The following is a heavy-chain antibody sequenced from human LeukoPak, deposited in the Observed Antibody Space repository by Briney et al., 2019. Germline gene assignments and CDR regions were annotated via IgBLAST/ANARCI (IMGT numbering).Heavy chain of an antibody. D-gene: IGHD5-18*01. CDR1: GYTFTVYY. CDR2: INPNSGGT. V-gene: IGHV1-2*06. Sequence: ASVKVSCKASGYTFTVYYMHWVRQAPGQGLEWMGRINPNSGGTNYAQKFQGRVTMTRDTSISTAYVELSRLRSDDTAVYYCAARGYSYEYYFDYWGQGTLVTVSS. J-gene: IGHJ4*02. CDR3: AARGYSYEYYFDY.